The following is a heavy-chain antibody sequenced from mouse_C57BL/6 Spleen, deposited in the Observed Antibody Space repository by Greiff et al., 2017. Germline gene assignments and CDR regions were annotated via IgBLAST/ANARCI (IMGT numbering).Heavy chain of an antibody. V-gene: IGHV1-64*01. CDR1: GYTFTSYW. J-gene: IGHJ4*01. CDR3: ATDYDEPGRGYAMDY. CDR2: IHPNSGST. Sequence: QVQLQQPGAELVKPGASVKLSCKASGYTFTSYWMHWVKQRPGRGLEWIGMIHPNSGSTKYNEKFKSKDTLTVDKSSSTAYMQLSSLTSEDAAVXYCATDYDEPGRGYAMDYWGQGTSVTVSS. D-gene: IGHD2-4*01.